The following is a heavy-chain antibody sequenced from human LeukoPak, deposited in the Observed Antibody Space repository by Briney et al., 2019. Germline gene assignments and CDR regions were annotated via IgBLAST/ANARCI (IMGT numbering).Heavy chain of an antibody. Sequence: ASVKVSCKASGYTFTGNYLHWVRQAPGQGLEWMGWINPNNGGTSYAQTFLGRVTMTRDTSISTAYLELVSLRSDDTAVYYCARGAVGMLGPNNPFDYWGQGTLVTLSS. CDR3: ARGAVGMLGPNNPFDY. V-gene: IGHV1-2*02. CDR2: INPNNGGT. CDR1: GYTFTGNY. D-gene: IGHD1-26*01. J-gene: IGHJ4*02.